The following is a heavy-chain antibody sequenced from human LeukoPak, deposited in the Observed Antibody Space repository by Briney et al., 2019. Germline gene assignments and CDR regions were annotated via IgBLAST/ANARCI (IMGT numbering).Heavy chain of an antibody. CDR3: AREAYSSSWYPICFDP. J-gene: IGHJ5*02. Sequence: SDTVSLPCSVSGRSLCCYYWRCLRPPPGKGREGLGYIDYSGSTNYNPSLKRRVTISVDTYKNQFSLKLSSVTPADTAVYYCAREAYSSSWYPICFDPWGQGTLVTVSS. CDR1: GRSLCCYY. V-gene: IGHV4-59*01. D-gene: IGHD6-13*01. CDR2: IDYSGST.